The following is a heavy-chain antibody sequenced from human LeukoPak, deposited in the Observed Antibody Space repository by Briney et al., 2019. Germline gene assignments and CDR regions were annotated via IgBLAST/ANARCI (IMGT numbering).Heavy chain of an antibody. Sequence: ASVKVSCKASGYTFTSYYMHWVRQAPGQGLEWMGIINPSGGSTSYAQKFQGRVTMTRDTSTSTVYMELSSLRSEDTAVYYCARVAEGVRSGSRTKSLDFDYWGQGTLVTVSS. D-gene: IGHD1-26*01. V-gene: IGHV1-46*01. CDR3: ARVAEGVRSGSRTKSLDFDY. CDR1: GYTFTSYY. J-gene: IGHJ4*02. CDR2: INPSGGST.